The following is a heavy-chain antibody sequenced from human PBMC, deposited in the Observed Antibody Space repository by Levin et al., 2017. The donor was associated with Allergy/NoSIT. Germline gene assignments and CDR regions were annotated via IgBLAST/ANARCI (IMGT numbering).Heavy chain of an antibody. J-gene: IGHJ4*02. D-gene: IGHD3-3*01. CDR2: VKYSGST. CDR3: ARAEPADYDIWGGKIDY. Sequence: SETLSLTCAVYGGSFSGFYWSWIRQPPGKGLEWIGEVKYSGSTNYNPSLQSRVTISLDTSKNQFSLKLSSVTAADTAVYYCARAEPADYDIWGGKIDYWGQGTLVTVSS. V-gene: IGHV4-34*01. CDR1: GGSFSGFY.